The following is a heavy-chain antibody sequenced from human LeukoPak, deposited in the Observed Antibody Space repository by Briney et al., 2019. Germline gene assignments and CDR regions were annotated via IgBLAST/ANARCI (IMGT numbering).Heavy chain of an antibody. CDR2: IHNTGDT. V-gene: IGHV4-59*11. J-gene: IGHJ6*02. CDR3: VRTRGMDV. D-gene: IGHD3-16*01. CDR1: GDSISSHY. Sequence: SETLSLTCSVSGDSISSHYWTWIRQSPGKGLDWIGYIHNTGDTNYNPSLKGRVTISMDTSKNQVSLKLSSVIPADTAVYYCVRTRGMDVWGQGTAVTVSS.